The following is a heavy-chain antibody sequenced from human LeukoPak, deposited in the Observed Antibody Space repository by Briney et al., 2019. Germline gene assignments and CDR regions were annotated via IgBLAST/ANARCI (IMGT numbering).Heavy chain of an antibody. J-gene: IGHJ4*02. Sequence: ASVKVSCKASGGTFCSYAISWVRQAPGQGLEWMGGIIPIFGTANYAQKFQGRVTITADESTSTAYMELSSLRSEDTAVYYCAREDSSGPPNWGQGTLVTVSS. CDR3: AREDSSGPPN. CDR2: IIPIFGTA. D-gene: IGHD6-19*01. V-gene: IGHV1-69*13. CDR1: GGTFCSYA.